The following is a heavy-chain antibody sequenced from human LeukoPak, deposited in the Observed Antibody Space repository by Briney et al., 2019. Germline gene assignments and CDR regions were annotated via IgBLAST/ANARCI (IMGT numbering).Heavy chain of an antibody. CDR3: ARDNRWLNNWFDP. D-gene: IGHD5-12*01. J-gene: IGHJ5*02. CDR2: INPSGGST. V-gene: IGHV1-46*04. Sequence: ASVKVSCKASGYTFTSYYIHWVRQAPGQGLEWMGIINPSGGSTTYAQKLQGRVTMTRDTSTSTVYMELRSLRSDDTAVYYCARDNRWLNNWFDPWGQGTLVTVSS. CDR1: GYTFTSYY.